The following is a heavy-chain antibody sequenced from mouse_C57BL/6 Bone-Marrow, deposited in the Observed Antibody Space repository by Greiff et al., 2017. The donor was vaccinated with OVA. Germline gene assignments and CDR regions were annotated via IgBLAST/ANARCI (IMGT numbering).Heavy chain of an antibody. CDR1: GFTFSSYG. V-gene: IGHV5-6*01. Sequence: EVKVVESGGDLVKPGGSLKLSCAASGFTFSSYGMSWVRQTPDKRLEWVATISSGGSYTYYPDSVKGRFTISRDNAKNTLYLQMSSLKSEDTAMYYCARSRAGSFAYWGQGTLVTVSA. CDR3: ARSRAGSFAY. J-gene: IGHJ3*01. CDR2: ISSGGSYT. D-gene: IGHD3-1*01.